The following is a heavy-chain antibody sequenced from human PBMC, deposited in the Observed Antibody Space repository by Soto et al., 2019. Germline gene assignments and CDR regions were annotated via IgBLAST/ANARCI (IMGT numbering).Heavy chain of an antibody. D-gene: IGHD2-21*02. J-gene: IGHJ6*02. CDR1: GGSISSGGYY. CDR3: ARDPRYCGGDCYTYGMDV. Sequence: SETLCLTCTVSGGSISSGGYYWSWIRQHPGKGLEWIGYIYYSGSTYYNPSLKSRVTISVDTSKNQFSLKLSSVTAADTAVYYCARDPRYCGGDCYTYGMDVWGQRTTVTVSS. V-gene: IGHV4-31*03. CDR2: IYYSGST.